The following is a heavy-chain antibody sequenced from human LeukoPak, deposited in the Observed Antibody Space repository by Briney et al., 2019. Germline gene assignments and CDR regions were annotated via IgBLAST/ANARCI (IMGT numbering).Heavy chain of an antibody. Sequence: PGGSLRLSCSASGFTFSSYAMHWVRQAPGKGLEYVSAISSNGGSTYYADSVKGRFTISRDNSKNTLYLQMSSLRAEYKGVYYCVKGGIAAAGMRYYFDYWGQGTLVTVSS. V-gene: IGHV3-64D*09. CDR1: GFTFSSYA. CDR2: ISSNGGST. J-gene: IGHJ4*02. D-gene: IGHD6-13*01. CDR3: VKGGIAAAGMRYYFDY.